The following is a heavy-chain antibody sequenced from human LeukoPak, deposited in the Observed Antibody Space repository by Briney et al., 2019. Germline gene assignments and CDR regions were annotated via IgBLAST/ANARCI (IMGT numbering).Heavy chain of an antibody. CDR1: EFTFSDSA. D-gene: IGHD4-23*01. CDR3: AKDPDYGGNSRYGMDV. J-gene: IGHJ6*02. CDR2: ISANGGST. V-gene: IGHV3-43*02. Sequence: PGGSLRLSCAASEFTFSDSAIHWVRHGPGKGLEWVSLISANGGSTSYADSVKGRFTISRDNSKNSLYLQMNSLRPEDTALYYCAKDPDYGGNSRYGMDVWGQGTTVTVSS.